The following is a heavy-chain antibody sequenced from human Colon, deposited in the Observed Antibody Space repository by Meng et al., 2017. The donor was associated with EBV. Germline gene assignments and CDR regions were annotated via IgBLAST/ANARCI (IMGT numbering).Heavy chain of an antibody. J-gene: IGHJ5*02. D-gene: IGHD3-10*01. CDR3: ARRGPSGNFSP. Sequence: QAQLQPWGEGLLKPPETLSRSCAVYGGSFRDYYWTWIRHPPGKGLEWIGEIDHRGNTKYNPSLKSRVTISLDTSKKQFSLKVSSVTAADSAVYYCARRGPSGNFSPWSQGALVTVSS. V-gene: IGHV4-34*01. CDR1: GGSFRDYY. CDR2: IDHRGNT.